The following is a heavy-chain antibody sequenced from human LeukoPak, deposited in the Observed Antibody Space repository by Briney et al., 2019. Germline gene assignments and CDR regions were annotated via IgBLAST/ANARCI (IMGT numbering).Heavy chain of an antibody. CDR3: AIIRCYNFFGFCGMDG. D-gene: IGHD5-24*01. CDR1: VGSFSGYN. CDR2: INHSGSA. J-gene: IGHJ6*02. V-gene: IGHV4-34*01. Sequence: PSETLSLTCVLSVGSFSGYNRSWIRQTPGRGVERIGEINHSGSANYNPSLRSGVTISVDTSKYQFSLKLSYVTAADTAVYYCAIIRCYNFFGFCGMDGWVRG.